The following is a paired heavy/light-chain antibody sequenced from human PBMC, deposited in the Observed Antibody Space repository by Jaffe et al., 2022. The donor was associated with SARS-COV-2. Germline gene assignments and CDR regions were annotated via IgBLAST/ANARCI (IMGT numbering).Heavy chain of an antibody. CDR1: GGSISSDY. V-gene: IGHV4-59*01. J-gene: IGHJ4*02. CDR2: ISYSGYT. CDR3: ARLTIVGATTAFDY. Sequence: QVQLQESGPGLVKPSETLSLTCTVSGGSISSDYWSWIRQPPGNGLEWIGYISYSGYTNYHPSLKSRVTISEDTSKNQFSLRLSSVTAADTAVYYCARLTIVGATTAFDYWGQGTLVTVSS. D-gene: IGHD1-26*01.
Light chain of an antibody. Sequence: SSDLTQDPAVSVALGQTVRITCQGDSLRSYYASWYQQKPGQAPLLVIYDKNNRPSGIPDRFSGSSSGNTASLTITGAQAEDEADYYCNSRDNNGNHWLFGGGTKLTVL. CDR3: NSRDNNGNHWL. CDR2: DKN. CDR1: SLRSYY. J-gene: IGLJ3*02. V-gene: IGLV3-19*01.